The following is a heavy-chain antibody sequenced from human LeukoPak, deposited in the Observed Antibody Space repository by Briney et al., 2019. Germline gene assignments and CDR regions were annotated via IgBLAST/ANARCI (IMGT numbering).Heavy chain of an antibody. J-gene: IGHJ4*02. CDR3: ARGRARSLRFGELEGY. Sequence: ASVKVSCKASGYTFTSYDINWVRQATGQGLEWMGWMNPNSGNTGYAQKLQGRVTMTRNTSISTAYMELSSLRSEDTAVYYCARGRARSLRFGELEGYWGQGTLVTVSS. CDR2: MNPNSGNT. D-gene: IGHD3-10*01. V-gene: IGHV1-8*01. CDR1: GYTFTSYD.